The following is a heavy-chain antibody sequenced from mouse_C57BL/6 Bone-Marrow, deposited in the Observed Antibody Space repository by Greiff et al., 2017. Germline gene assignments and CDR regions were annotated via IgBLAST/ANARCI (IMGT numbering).Heavy chain of an antibody. CDR3: ARHGYDPFAY. J-gene: IGHJ3*01. D-gene: IGHD2-3*01. Sequence: DVHLVESGGGLVQPGGSLKLSCAASGFTFSDYYMYWVRQTPEKMLEWVAYISNGGGRPYYPDPVKGRFTISRANAKNTLYLQMSRLKSEDTAMYYCARHGYDPFAYWGQGTLVTVSA. CDR2: ISNGGGRP. CDR1: GFTFSDYY. V-gene: IGHV5-12*01.